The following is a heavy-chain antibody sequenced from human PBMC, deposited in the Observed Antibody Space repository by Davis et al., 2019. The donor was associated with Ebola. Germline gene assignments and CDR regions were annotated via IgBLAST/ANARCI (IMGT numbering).Heavy chain of an antibody. Sequence: PGGSLRLSCAASGFIFNAYGMHWVRQAPGKGLEWVAVISYDGVNEYYADSVKGRFTISRDDSMNTLYLQMNSLRAEDTAVYYCAKDPISGYDRGNWFDPWGQGTLVTVSS. J-gene: IGHJ5*02. CDR2: ISYDGVNE. V-gene: IGHV3-30*18. CDR1: GFIFNAYG. D-gene: IGHD5-12*01. CDR3: AKDPISGYDRGNWFDP.